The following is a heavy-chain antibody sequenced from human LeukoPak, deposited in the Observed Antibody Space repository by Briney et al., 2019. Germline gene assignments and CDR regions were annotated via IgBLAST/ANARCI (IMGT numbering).Heavy chain of an antibody. J-gene: IGHJ3*02. CDR3: AARAGTYYDFWSGYSAYDAFDI. CDR2: IVVGSGNT. CDR1: GFTFTSSA. D-gene: IGHD3-3*01. Sequence: VASVKVSCKASGFTFTSSAVQWVRQARGQRLEWIGWIVVGSGNTNYAQKFQERVTITRDMSTSTAYVELSSLRSEDTAVYYCAARAGTYYDFWSGYSAYDAFDIWGQGTMVTVSS. V-gene: IGHV1-58*01.